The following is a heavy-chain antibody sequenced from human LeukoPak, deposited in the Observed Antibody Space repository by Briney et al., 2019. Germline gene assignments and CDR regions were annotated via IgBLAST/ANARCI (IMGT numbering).Heavy chain of an antibody. CDR2: ISAYNGNT. J-gene: IGHJ5*02. CDR3: ARQYCSSTSCSENWFDP. Sequence: ASVKVSCKASGYTFTSYGISWVRQAPGQGLEWMGWISAYNGNTNYAQKLQGRVTMTTDTSTSIAYMELRSLRSDDTAVYYCARQYCSSTSCSENWFDPWGQGTLVTVSS. CDR1: GYTFTSYG. V-gene: IGHV1-18*01. D-gene: IGHD2-2*01.